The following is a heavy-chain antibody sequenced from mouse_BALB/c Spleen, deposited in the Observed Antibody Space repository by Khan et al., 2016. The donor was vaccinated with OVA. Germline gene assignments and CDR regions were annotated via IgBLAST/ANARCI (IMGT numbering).Heavy chain of an antibody. CDR2: IWSGGTT. J-gene: IGHJ3*01. CDR1: GFSLTTYG. D-gene: IGHD2-12*01. Sequence: QVQLKQSGPGLVQPSQNLSITCTVSGFSLTTYGIHWVRQSPGKGLEWLGVIWSGGTTDYNAHFISRLSFTNDNSKSQVFFKMNSLQADDTAIYYCTRNSYRYDFTYWGQGTLVTVSA. CDR3: TRNSYRYDFTY. V-gene: IGHV2-2*01.